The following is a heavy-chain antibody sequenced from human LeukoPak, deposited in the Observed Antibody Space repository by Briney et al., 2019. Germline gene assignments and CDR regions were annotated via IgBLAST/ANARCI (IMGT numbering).Heavy chain of an antibody. CDR1: GFTLRSYV. CDR2: ISGSGDST. CDR3: AKDDAWGRYKD. Sequence: GGSLRLSCVASGFTLRSYVMNWVRQTPGKGLEWVSSISGSGDSTFYADSVKGRFSISRDNSKNTVSLQMNSLRGDDTAVYYCAKDDAWGRYKDWGQGTLVTVSS. D-gene: IGHD3-16*01. V-gene: IGHV3-23*01. J-gene: IGHJ1*01.